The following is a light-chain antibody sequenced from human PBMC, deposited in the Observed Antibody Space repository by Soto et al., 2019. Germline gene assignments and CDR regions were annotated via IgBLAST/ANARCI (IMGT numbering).Light chain of an antibody. CDR2: GAS. Sequence: EIVLTQSPGTLSLSPGKRATLSCRASQSISSSYLAWYQQRPGQAPRLLIYGASSRATGIPDRFSGSGSGTEFTLTISRLEPEDFTVYYCHHYETFGQGTRWIS. J-gene: IGKJ1*01. CDR3: HHYET. CDR1: QSISSSY. V-gene: IGKV3-20*01.